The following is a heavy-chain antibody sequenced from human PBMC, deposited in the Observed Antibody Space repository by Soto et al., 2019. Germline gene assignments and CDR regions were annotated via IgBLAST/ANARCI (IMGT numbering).Heavy chain of an antibody. V-gene: IGHV4-31*03. CDR1: GGSISSGGYY. Sequence: PSETLSLTCTVSGGSISSGGYYWSWIRQHPGKGLEWIGYIYYSGSTYYNPSLKSRVTISVDTSKNQFSLKLSSVTAADTAVYYCARDHVSSSSYYSGMDVWGQGATVTVYS. CDR2: IYYSGST. D-gene: IGHD6-6*01. CDR3: ARDHVSSSSYYSGMDV. J-gene: IGHJ6*02.